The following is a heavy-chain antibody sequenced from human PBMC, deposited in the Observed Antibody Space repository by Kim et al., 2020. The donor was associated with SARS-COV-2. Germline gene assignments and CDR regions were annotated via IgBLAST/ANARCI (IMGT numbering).Heavy chain of an antibody. CDR1: GFTFNDYW. V-gene: IGHV3-74*01. J-gene: IGHJ6*02. Sequence: GGSLRLSCAASGFTFNDYWINWVRQAPGKGLVWVSRISSDGSSTNYADSVKGRFTMSRDNAENTVYLQMNSLRAEDTAVYYCARGFFWNGFDVWGQGTTVTVSS. CDR3: ARGFFWNGFDV. CDR2: ISSDGSST. D-gene: IGHD3-3*01.